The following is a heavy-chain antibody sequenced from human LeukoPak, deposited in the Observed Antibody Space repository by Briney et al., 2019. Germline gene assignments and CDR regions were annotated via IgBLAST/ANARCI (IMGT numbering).Heavy chain of an antibody. J-gene: IGHJ3*02. CDR1: GYTFTSYY. CDR2: INPSGGST. V-gene: IGHV1-46*01. Sequence: ASVKVSCKASGYTFTSYYMHWVRQAPGQGLEWMGIINPSGGSTSYAQKSQGRVTMTRDTSTSTAYMELSSLRSEDTAVYYCARIGFDAFDIWGQGTMVTVSS. CDR3: ARIGFDAFDI.